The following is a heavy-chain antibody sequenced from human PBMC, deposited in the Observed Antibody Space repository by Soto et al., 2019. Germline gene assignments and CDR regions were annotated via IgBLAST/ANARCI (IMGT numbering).Heavy chain of an antibody. D-gene: IGHD1-1*01. V-gene: IGHV1-2*02. CDR3: AREWQRGTDY. CDR1: GYTFTTYF. J-gene: IGHJ4*02. CDR2: IYPDSGGT. Sequence: ASVKFSCKASGYTFTTYFLHWVRQAPGQGLEWLGWIYPDSGGTNYAQKFQGRVTMTRDTSINTAYMELSRLTSDDTGVYYCAREWQRGTDYWGQGTLVTVSS.